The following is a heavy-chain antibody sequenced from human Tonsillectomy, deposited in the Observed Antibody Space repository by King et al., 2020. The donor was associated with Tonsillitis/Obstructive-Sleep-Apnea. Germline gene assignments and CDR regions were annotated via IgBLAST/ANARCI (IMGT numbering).Heavy chain of an antibody. CDR1: GYTFTNST. Sequence: QLVQSGSELKKPGASVKVSCKASGYTFTNSTLHWVRQAPGQGLEWMGGINTNTGNPTYAQGFTGRFVFSLDPSVSTAYLQNGSLKADDTAVYYFAREVVVEPAPYGWFDPWGQGTLVTVSS. CDR3: AREVVVEPAPYGWFDP. D-gene: IGHD2-2*01. J-gene: IGHJ5*02. CDR2: INTNTGNP. V-gene: IGHV7-4-1*01.